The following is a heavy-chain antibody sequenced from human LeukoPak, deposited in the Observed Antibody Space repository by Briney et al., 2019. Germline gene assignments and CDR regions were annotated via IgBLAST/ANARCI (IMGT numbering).Heavy chain of an antibody. CDR3: TRHFGVYYYYFYMDV. D-gene: IGHD3-10*01. CDR2: ISAYNGNT. J-gene: IGHJ6*03. CDR1: GYNFNSYG. Sequence: ASVKVSCKASGYNFNSYGISWVRQAPGQGLEWMGWISAYNGNTNYGQSFQGRVTMTTDTSTSTAYMELRSLRPDDTAVYYCTRHFGVYYYYFYMDVWGKGTTVTVSS. V-gene: IGHV1-18*01.